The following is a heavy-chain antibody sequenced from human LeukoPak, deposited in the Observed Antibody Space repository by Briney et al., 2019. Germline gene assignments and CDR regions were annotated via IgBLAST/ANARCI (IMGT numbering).Heavy chain of an antibody. J-gene: IGHJ6*02. Sequence: GASVKVSCKASGGTLSSYAISWVRQAPGQGLEWMGGIIPIFGTANYAQKFQGRVTITADESTSTAYMELSSLRSEDTAVYYCARGEGPSGYYYGMDVWGQGTTVTVSS. V-gene: IGHV1-69*13. CDR3: ARGEGPSGYYYGMDV. CDR1: GGTLSSYA. CDR2: IIPIFGTA. D-gene: IGHD1-26*01.